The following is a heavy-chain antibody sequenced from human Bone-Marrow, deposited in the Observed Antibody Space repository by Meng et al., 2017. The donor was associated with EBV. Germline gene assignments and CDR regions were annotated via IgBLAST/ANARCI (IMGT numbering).Heavy chain of an antibody. CDR3: ARGGYCVSTSCAHFDY. Sequence: QVQLVQSGAGVDKPGASVKVSCKTSGYIFNTYGVTWVRQAPGQGLEWMGWISTYNGNTNYAQKFQGRVTMTTDTSTSTVYLELRSLRSDDTAVYFCARGGYCVSTSCAHFDYWGQGTLVTVSS. J-gene: IGHJ4*02. CDR1: GYIFNTYG. CDR2: ISTYNGNT. V-gene: IGHV1-18*01. D-gene: IGHD2-2*03.